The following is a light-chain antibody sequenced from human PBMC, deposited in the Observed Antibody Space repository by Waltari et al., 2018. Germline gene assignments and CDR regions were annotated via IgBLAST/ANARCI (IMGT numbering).Light chain of an antibody. CDR2: HET. V-gene: IGLV3-1*01. J-gene: IGLJ2*01. CDR3: QSWDSTTVV. CDR1: KLGDKY. Sequence: SYELTQSPSVSVSPGQTATITCSGDKLGDKYVCWYQQKPGQSPVMVSYHETKRPSGIPDRFSGSNSGNTATLTISGTQALDEADYYCQSWDSTTVVFGGGTKLTVL.